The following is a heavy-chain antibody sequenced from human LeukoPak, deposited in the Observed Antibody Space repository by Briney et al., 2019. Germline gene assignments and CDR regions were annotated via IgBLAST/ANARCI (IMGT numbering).Heavy chain of an antibody. Sequence: GGSLRLSCAASGLTFSSYSMYWVRQAPGKGLVWVSRIQSDEATTRYADSLKGRFTISRDNAKNTVNLQMNSLRAEDTAVYYCARGYSYSAPYFDLWGRGTLVTVSS. V-gene: IGHV3-74*01. CDR3: ARGYSYSAPYFDL. CDR1: GLTFSSYS. D-gene: IGHD5-18*01. CDR2: IQSDEATT. J-gene: IGHJ4*02.